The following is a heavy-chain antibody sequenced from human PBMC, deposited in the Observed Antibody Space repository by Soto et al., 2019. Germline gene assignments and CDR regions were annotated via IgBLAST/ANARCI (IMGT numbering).Heavy chain of an antibody. CDR2: IGGSGGST. V-gene: IGHV3-23*01. J-gene: IGHJ4*02. CDR1: GFTFSSYA. D-gene: IGHD3-10*01. CDR3: AKHPTTMVRGVPIYYFDY. Sequence: PGGSLRLSCAASGFTFSSYAMSWVRQAPGKGLEWVSAIGGSGGSTYYADSVKGRFTISRDNSKNTLYLQMNSLRAEDTAVYYCAKHPTTMVRGVPIYYFDYWGQGTLVTVSS.